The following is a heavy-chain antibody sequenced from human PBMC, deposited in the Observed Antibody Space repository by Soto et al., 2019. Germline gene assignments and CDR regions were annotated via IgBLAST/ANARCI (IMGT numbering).Heavy chain of an antibody. J-gene: IGHJ4*02. CDR3: AKDTYYYDSSGYYIFDS. CDR1: GFIFSSYG. CDR2: ISYDGSNK. Sequence: QVQLVESGGGVVQPGRSLRLSCAASGFIFSSYGIHWVRQAPGKGLEWVAGISYDGSNKYYADSVKGRFTISRDNSKNMMYLQMNSLRAEDTAVYYCAKDTYYYDSSGYYIFDSWGQGTLVTVSS. D-gene: IGHD3-22*01. V-gene: IGHV3-30*18.